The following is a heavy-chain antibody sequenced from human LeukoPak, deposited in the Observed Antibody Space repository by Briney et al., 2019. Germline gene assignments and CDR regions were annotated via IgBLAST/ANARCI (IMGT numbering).Heavy chain of an antibody. Sequence: GGSLRLSCAASGFTFSSYGMHWVRQAPGKGLEWVAFIRYDGSNKYYADSVKGRFTISRDNSKNTLYLQMNSLRVEDTAVYHCARDFRATVVAAGPDYWGQGTLVTVSS. J-gene: IGHJ4*02. V-gene: IGHV3-30*02. CDR2: IRYDGSNK. D-gene: IGHD4-23*01. CDR1: GFTFSSYG. CDR3: ARDFRATVVAAGPDY.